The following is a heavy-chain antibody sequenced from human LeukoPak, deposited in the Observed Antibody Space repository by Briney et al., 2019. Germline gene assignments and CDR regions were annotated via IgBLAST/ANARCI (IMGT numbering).Heavy chain of an antibody. CDR2: ISGSGGST. D-gene: IGHD3-10*01. Sequence: PGGSLRLSCAASGFTFSSYAMSWVRQAPGKGLEWVPAISGSGGSTYYADSVKGRFTISRDNSKNTLYLQMNSLRAEDTAVYYCAKRTMVRVVSSAFDIWGQGTMVTVSS. J-gene: IGHJ3*02. CDR1: GFTFSSYA. CDR3: AKRTMVRVVSSAFDI. V-gene: IGHV3-23*01.